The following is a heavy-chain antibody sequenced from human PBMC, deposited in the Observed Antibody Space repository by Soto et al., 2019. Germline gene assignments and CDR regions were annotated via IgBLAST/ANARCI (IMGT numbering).Heavy chain of an antibody. Sequence: GGSLRLSCAASGLTFSNFAMNWVRQAPGKGLEWVSNISDSGGSTYYADSVKGRFTISRDNSKNTLYLQMNSLRGRDTAIYYCVKESSGWYSRGCFDFWGRGTMVTVSS. V-gene: IGHV3-23*01. D-gene: IGHD6-19*01. CDR3: VKESSGWYSRGCFDF. J-gene: IGHJ3*01. CDR2: ISDSGGST. CDR1: GLTFSNFA.